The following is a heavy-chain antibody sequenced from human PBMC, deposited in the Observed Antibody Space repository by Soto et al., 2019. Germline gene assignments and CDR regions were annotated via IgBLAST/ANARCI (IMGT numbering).Heavy chain of an antibody. CDR3: GKVSWQRLRWFDS. V-gene: IGHV3-30*18. D-gene: IGHD6-25*01. Sequence: RLSCAASGFTFRDYGMNWVRQAPGKGLELLAVISIYGNERYYADSLKGRFTISRENSENTLYLEMSSVRVEDTAVYYCGKVSWQRLRWFDSWGQPTQITVCS. J-gene: IGHJ5*01. CDR1: GFTFRDYG. CDR2: ISIYGNER.